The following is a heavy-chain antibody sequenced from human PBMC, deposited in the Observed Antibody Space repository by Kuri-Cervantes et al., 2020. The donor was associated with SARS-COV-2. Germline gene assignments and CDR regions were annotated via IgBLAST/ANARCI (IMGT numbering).Heavy chain of an antibody. V-gene: IGHV3-20*04. Sequence: GESLKISCAASGFTFDDYGMSWVRQAPGKGLEWVSGINWNGVRTGYTDSVKGRFTTSRDNAKNSLYLQMNSLRAEDTAFYYCARAGTSGSYLGYWGQGTLVTVSS. CDR2: INWNGVRT. CDR1: GFTFDDYG. D-gene: IGHD1-26*01. J-gene: IGHJ4*02. CDR3: ARAGTSGSYLGY.